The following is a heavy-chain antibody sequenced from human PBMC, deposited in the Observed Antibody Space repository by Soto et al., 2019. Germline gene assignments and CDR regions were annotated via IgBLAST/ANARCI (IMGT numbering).Heavy chain of an antibody. CDR1: GYSFTSYA. CDR2: INAGNGNT. J-gene: IGHJ4*02. Sequence: QVQLVQSGAEEKKPGASVKVSLKASGYSFTSYAVHWVRQAPGQWLEWMGWINAGNGNTKYSQKFQGRVTITRDTSASTAYMELSSLRSEDTAMYYCARAVAVPASCDYWGQGTLVTVSS. CDR3: ARAVAVPASCDY. V-gene: IGHV1-3*05. D-gene: IGHD6-19*01.